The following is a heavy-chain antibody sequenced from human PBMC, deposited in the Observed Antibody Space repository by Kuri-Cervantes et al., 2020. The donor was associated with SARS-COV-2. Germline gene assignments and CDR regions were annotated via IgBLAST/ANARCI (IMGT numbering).Heavy chain of an antibody. Sequence: SETLSLTCTVSGGSISSGGYYWSWIRQHPGKGLEWIGYIYYSGSTYYNPSLKSRVTISVDTSKNQFSLKLSSVTAADTAVYYCARYYYGSGRSQLGFDPWGQGTLVTVSS. V-gene: IGHV4-31*03. CDR1: GGSISSGGYY. CDR2: IYYSGST. D-gene: IGHD3-10*01. CDR3: ARYYYGSGRSQLGFDP. J-gene: IGHJ5*02.